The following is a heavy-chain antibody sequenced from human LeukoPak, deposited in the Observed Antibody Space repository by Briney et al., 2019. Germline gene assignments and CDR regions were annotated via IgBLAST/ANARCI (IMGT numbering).Heavy chain of an antibody. CDR3: ARVLSSVGIFYYYYGMDV. CDR1: GYTFTSYD. CDR2: MNPNSGNT. J-gene: IGHJ6*02. V-gene: IGHV1-8*01. D-gene: IGHD1-26*01. Sequence: ASVKVSCKASGYTFTSYDINWVRQATGQGLEWMGWMNPNSGNTGYAQKFQGRVTMTRNTSISTAYMELSSLRSEDTAVYYRARVLSSVGIFYYYYGMDVWGQGTTVTVSS.